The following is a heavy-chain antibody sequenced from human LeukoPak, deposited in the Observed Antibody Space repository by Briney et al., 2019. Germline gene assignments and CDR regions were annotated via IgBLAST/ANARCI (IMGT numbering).Heavy chain of an antibody. CDR2: ISSSSSTI. Sequence: PGGSLRLSCAASGFTFSSYSMNWVRQAPGKGLEWVSYISSSSSTIYYADSVKGRFTISRDNAKNSLYLQMNSLRAEDTAVYYCARDLSEYSSGWYLYFDYWGQGTLVTVSS. CDR3: ARDLSEYSSGWYLYFDY. D-gene: IGHD6-19*01. V-gene: IGHV3-48*04. CDR1: GFTFSSYS. J-gene: IGHJ4*02.